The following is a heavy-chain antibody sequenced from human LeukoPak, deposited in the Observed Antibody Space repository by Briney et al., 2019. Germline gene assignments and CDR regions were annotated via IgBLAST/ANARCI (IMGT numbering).Heavy chain of an antibody. CDR1: GYTFTSYY. CDR3: AIFPPSMDV. J-gene: IGHJ6*02. V-gene: IGHV1-46*01. Sequence: ASVKVSCKASGYTFTSYYMHWVRQAPGQGLEWMGIINPSGGSTSYAQKFQGRVTMTEDTSTDTAYMELSSLRSEDTAVYYCAIFPPSMDVWGQGTTVTVSS. CDR2: INPSGGST. D-gene: IGHD3-3*01.